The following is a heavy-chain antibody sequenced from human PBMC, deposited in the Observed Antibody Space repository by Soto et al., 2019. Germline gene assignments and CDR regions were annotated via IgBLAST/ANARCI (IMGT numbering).Heavy chain of an antibody. CDR3: AREPYGVGFDS. Sequence: QVQLVQSGAEVKKPGSSVKVSCKASGGSFSTYSLSWLRQAPGQGPEWMGRIIPITGITNYAQKFEARVTTTVDKSTSTLFTDLSSMRSDETAVYSCAREPYGVGFDSWGQGTLVTVSS. J-gene: IGHJ4*02. CDR2: IIPITGIT. CDR1: GGSFSTYS. D-gene: IGHD2-15*01. V-gene: IGHV1-69*08.